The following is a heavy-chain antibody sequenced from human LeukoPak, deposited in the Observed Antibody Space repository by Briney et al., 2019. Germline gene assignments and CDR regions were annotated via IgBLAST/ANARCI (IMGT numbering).Heavy chain of an antibody. CDR1: GGSISSYY. D-gene: IGHD3-10*01. Sequence: SETLSLTCTVSGGSISSYYWSWIRQPAGKGLEWIGRIYTSGSTNYNPSLKSRVTMSVDTSKNQFSLKLSSVTAADTAVYYCARSWYGSGSYYNPPFDYWGQGTLVAVSS. CDR2: IYTSGST. V-gene: IGHV4-4*07. J-gene: IGHJ4*02. CDR3: ARSWYGSGSYYNPPFDY.